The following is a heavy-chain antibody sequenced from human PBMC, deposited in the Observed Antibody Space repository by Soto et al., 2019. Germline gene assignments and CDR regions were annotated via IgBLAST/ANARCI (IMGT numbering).Heavy chain of an antibody. D-gene: IGHD3-10*01. J-gene: IGHJ4*02. CDR2: INAGNGNT. CDR3: ARDRYYGSGRYNHFDF. V-gene: IGHV1-3*01. Sequence: QVQLVQSGAEVKKPGASVKVSCKASGYTFSTYTMHWVRQAPGQRLEWMGCINAGNGNTEYSQKFQGRVTITRDTSASTAYKERSSLRSEDTAVYYCARDRYYGSGRYNHFDFWGQGTLVTVSS. CDR1: GYTFSTYT.